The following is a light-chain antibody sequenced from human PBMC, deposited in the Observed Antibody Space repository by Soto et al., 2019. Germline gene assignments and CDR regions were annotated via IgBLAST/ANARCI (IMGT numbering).Light chain of an antibody. CDR3: QQYNNWPLT. V-gene: IGKV3-15*01. CDR1: HRVSSY. CDR2: EAS. Sequence: EIVMTQSPATLSVSPGERATLSCRASHRVSSYLAWYQQKPDQAPRLLIYEASTRDTGIPARFSGSGSGTEFTLTISSLQSEDFAVYYCQQYNNWPLTFGAGTKVEIK. J-gene: IGKJ4*01.